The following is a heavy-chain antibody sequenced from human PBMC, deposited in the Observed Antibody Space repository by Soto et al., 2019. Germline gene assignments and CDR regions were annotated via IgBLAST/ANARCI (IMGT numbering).Heavy chain of an antibody. CDR1: GFTFGDYT. CDR2: IGTSGSYI. CDR3: ARGSAFIGLDY. J-gene: IGHJ4*02. D-gene: IGHD1-26*01. V-gene: IGHV3-21*01. Sequence: GGSLRLSCAASGFTFGDYTMHWVRQAPGKGLEWVSSIGTSGSYIYDTDSVKGRFTISRDNTKDSLYLQMNSLRAEDTAIYYCARGSAFIGLDYWGQGTPVTVSS.